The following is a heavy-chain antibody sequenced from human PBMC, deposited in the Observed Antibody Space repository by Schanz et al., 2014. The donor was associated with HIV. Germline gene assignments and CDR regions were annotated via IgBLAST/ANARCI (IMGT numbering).Heavy chain of an antibody. CDR2: ISYDGSNK. Sequence: QVQLVESGGGVVQPGRSLRLSCAASGFSFSSYGMHWVRQAPGKGLEWGAVISYDGSNKYYADSVKGRFTISRDNSKNTVYLQMNSLRGEDSAVYYCAKVGRIYSTTWIDHWGQGTLVTVSS. J-gene: IGHJ4*02. CDR1: GFSFSSYG. V-gene: IGHV3-30*19. D-gene: IGHD6-13*01. CDR3: AKVGRIYSTTWIDH.